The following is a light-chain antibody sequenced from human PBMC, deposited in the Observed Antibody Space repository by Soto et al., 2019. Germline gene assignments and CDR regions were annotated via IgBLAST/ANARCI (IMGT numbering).Light chain of an antibody. J-gene: IGKJ1*01. V-gene: IGKV3-15*01. CDR2: DAS. Sequence: EIVMTQSPATLSVSPGERAILSCRASQSVNSNLAWYQQKPGQTPRLLIYDASTRVTDIPARFSGSGSGTEFTLTISNPQSDDFGLYYCQQYENWPPTWPFGHGTKVEIK. CDR1: QSVNSN. CDR3: QQYENWPPTWP.